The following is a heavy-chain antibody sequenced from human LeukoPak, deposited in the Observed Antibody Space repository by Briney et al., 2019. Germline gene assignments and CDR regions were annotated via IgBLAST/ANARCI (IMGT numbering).Heavy chain of an antibody. J-gene: IGHJ3*02. D-gene: IGHD5-18*01. CDR1: GFTFSSYA. CDR3: AKEDTRRVVFYTFDI. CDR2: INCNGDYT. Sequence: GGSLRLSCAASGFTFSSYAMSWVRQAPGKGLEWVSTINCNGDYTYYADSVEGRFTISRDNSKSTLYLQMNSLRAEDTAVYYCAKEDTRRVVFYTFDIWGQGSMVTVSS. V-gene: IGHV3-23*01.